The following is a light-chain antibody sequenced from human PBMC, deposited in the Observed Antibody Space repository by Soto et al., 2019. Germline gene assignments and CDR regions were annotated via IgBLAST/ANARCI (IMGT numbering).Light chain of an antibody. J-gene: IGKJ1*01. CDR1: QSISSW. Sequence: DIQMTQSPSTLSASVGDSVTITCRASQSISSWLAWYKQKPGKAPKLLIYDASSLESGVPSRFSGSGSGTEFTLTICSLQPDDLATYYCQQYNSYSPTFGQGTKVEIK. V-gene: IGKV1-5*01. CDR3: QQYNSYSPT. CDR2: DAS.